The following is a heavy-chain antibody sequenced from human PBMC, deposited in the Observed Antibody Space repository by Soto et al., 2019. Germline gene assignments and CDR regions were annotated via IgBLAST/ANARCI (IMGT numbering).Heavy chain of an antibody. CDR3: TTDRLREIYYDYIWGSLNYMDV. Sequence: EVQLVESGGGLVKPGGSLRLSCAASGFTFSNAWMSWVRQAPGKGLEWVGRIKSKTDGGTTDYAAPVKGRFTISRDDSKNTLYLQMNSLKTEDTAVYYCTTDRLREIYYDYIWGSLNYMDVWGKGTTVTVSS. D-gene: IGHD3-16*01. V-gene: IGHV3-15*01. CDR2: IKSKTDGGTT. CDR1: GFTFSNAW. J-gene: IGHJ6*03.